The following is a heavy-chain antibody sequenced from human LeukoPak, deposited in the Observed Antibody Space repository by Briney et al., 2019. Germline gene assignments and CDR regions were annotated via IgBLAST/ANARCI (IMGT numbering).Heavy chain of an antibody. Sequence: GGSLRLSCAASGFTFSSYAMSWVRQAPGKGLEWVSAISGSGGSTYYADSVKGRFTISRDNSKNTLYLQMNSLRAEDTAVYYCAKDLIPSVTPSHYFDYWGQGTLVTVSS. V-gene: IGHV3-23*01. CDR1: GFTFSSYA. CDR2: ISGSGGST. CDR3: AKDLIPSVTPSHYFDY. D-gene: IGHD4-23*01. J-gene: IGHJ4*02.